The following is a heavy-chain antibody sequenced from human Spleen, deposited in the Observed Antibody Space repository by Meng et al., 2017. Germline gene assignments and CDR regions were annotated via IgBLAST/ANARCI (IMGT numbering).Heavy chain of an antibody. CDR1: GYTFIGYY. CDR2: INPNSGGT. CDR3: ASSYGYSSSWYFDY. J-gene: IGHJ4*02. V-gene: IGHV1-2*06. Sequence: QVQLVQSGAEVKKPGASVKVSCKASGYTFIGYYIHWVRQAPGQGLEWMGRINPNSGGTEYAQKFQGRVTMTGDTSISTAYMELSRLRSDDTAVYYCASSYGYSSSWYFDYWGQGTLVTVSS. D-gene: IGHD6-13*01.